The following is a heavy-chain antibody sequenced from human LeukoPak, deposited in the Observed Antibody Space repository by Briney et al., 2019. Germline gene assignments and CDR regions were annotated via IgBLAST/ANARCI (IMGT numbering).Heavy chain of an antibody. V-gene: IGHV3-48*01. Sequence: EAGGSLRLSCAASGFTFSSYSMNWVRQAPGKGLEWVSYISSSSSTIYYADSVKGRFTISGDNAKNSLYLQMNSLRAEDTAVYYCARGGGLDPFDYWGQGTLVTVSS. J-gene: IGHJ4*02. D-gene: IGHD6-19*01. CDR3: ARGGGLDPFDY. CDR2: ISSSSSTI. CDR1: GFTFSSYS.